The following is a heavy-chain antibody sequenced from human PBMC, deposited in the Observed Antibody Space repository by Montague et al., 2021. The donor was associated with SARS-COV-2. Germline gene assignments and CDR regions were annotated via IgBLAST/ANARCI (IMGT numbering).Heavy chain of an antibody. CDR1: GGSISSFY. CDR3: ARHYSATLPAGY. D-gene: IGHD2-15*01. Sequence: SETLSLTFTVSGGSISSFYWSWFRQPPGKGLEWIGYISDSGSTNYNPSLTSRVTMSVDTSKNQFSLKVNSVTAADTAVYYCARHYSATLPAGYWGQGTLVTVSS. V-gene: IGHV4-59*08. J-gene: IGHJ4*02. CDR2: ISDSGST.